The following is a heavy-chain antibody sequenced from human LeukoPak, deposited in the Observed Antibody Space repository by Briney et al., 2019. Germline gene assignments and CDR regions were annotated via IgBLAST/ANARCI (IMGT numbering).Heavy chain of an antibody. J-gene: IGHJ3*02. V-gene: IGHV4-39*07. Sequence: SETLSLTCTVSGGSISSSSYYWGWIRQPPGKGLEWIGSIYYSGSTNYNPSLKSRVTISVDTSKNQFSLKLSSVTAADTAVYYCARDLNDAFDIWGQGTMVTVSS. CDR3: ARDLNDAFDI. CDR2: IYYSGST. CDR1: GGSISSSSYY.